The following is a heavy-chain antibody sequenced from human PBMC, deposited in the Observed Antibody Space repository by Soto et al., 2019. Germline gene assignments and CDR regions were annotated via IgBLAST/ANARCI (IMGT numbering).Heavy chain of an antibody. Sequence: EVQLLQSGGDLVQPGGSLRVSCVASGFSFSIFAMSWVRQAPGKGLEWVSGIRGSGAESHYADSVRGRFTISRDNSKNTVYLEMHSLNVGDTAVYYCARSEGADGVVWFDTWGQGTLVTVSS. V-gene: IGHV3-23*01. D-gene: IGHD1-26*01. CDR1: GFSFSIFA. CDR3: ARSEGADGVVWFDT. CDR2: IRGSGAES. J-gene: IGHJ5*02.